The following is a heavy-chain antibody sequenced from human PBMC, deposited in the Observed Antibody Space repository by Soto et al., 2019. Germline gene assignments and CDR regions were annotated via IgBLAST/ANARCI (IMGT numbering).Heavy chain of an antibody. CDR2: INLSGST. Sequence: SETRSLTCAVYGGSFSGYYWSWIRQPPGKGLEWIGEINLSGSTNYNPSLKSRVTISVDTSKNQFSLKLSSVTAADTAVYYCARAAPRYCSGSSCYSGRDYWGQGILVTVS. CDR1: GGSFSGYY. D-gene: IGHD2-15*01. V-gene: IGHV4-34*01. J-gene: IGHJ4*02. CDR3: ARAAPRYCSGSSCYSGRDY.